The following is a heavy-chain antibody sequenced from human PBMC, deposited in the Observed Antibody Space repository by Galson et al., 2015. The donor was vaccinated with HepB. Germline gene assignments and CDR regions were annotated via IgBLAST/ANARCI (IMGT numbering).Heavy chain of an antibody. Sequence: SLRLSCAASGFTFSSYWMYWVRQAPGKGLVWVSCINSDGRTTSYADSVKGRFTISRDNAKNSLYLQMNSLRAEDTAVYYCARGPPVAGTGTADYWGQGTLVTVSS. CDR1: GFTFSSYW. V-gene: IGHV3-74*01. J-gene: IGHJ4*02. D-gene: IGHD6-19*01. CDR3: ARGPPVAGTGTADY. CDR2: INSDGRTT.